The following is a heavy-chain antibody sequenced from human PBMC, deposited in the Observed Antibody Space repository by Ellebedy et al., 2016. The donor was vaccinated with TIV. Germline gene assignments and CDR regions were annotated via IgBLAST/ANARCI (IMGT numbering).Heavy chain of an antibody. Sequence: LRLXXTVSGGSISSHGFYWSWIRQHPGKGLEWLGYIYYSGNSHYNPSLKSRLTLSVDTSKSQFSLRLRSATAADTAVYYCAREDNYGTNAFDIWGRGTMVTVSS. CDR1: GGSISSHGFY. J-gene: IGHJ3*02. V-gene: IGHV4-31*03. CDR2: IYYSGNS. CDR3: AREDNYGTNAFDI. D-gene: IGHD4/OR15-4a*01.